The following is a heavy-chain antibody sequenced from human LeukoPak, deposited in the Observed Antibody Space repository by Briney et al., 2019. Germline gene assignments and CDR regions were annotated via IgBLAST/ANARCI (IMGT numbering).Heavy chain of an antibody. CDR3: ARDSSGITMVRGVIFNGFDP. D-gene: IGHD3-10*01. CDR1: GYTFTGYY. J-gene: IGHJ5*02. Sequence: ASVKVSCKASGYTFTGYYMHWVRQPPGQGLEWMGWINPNSGGTNYAQKFQGRVTMTRDTSISTAYMELSRLRSDDTAVYYCARDSSGITMVRGVIFNGFDPWGQGTLVTVSS. CDR2: INPNSGGT. V-gene: IGHV1-2*02.